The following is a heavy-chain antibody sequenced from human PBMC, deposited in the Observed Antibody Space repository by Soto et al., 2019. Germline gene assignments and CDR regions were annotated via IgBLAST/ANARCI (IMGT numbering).Heavy chain of an antibody. CDR3: AGHSHKDY. Sequence: GGSLRLSCAASGFTVGNNYMSWVRQAPGKRLEWVSLIYSTGSPFYADSVKDRFIISRDSSKNTLYLQMNSLRVEDTAVYYCAGHSHKDYWGQGALVTVSS. V-gene: IGHV3-66*04. CDR1: GFTVGNNY. CDR2: IYSTGSP. J-gene: IGHJ4*02.